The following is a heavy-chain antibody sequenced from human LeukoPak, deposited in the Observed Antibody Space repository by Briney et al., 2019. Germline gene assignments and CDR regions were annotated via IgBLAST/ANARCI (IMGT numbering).Heavy chain of an antibody. CDR1: GGTFSTYS. D-gene: IGHD3-22*01. V-gene: IGHV1-69*02. CDR2: ISPILGVN. J-gene: IGHJ2*01. CDR3: AAVYDGAAGYFDL. Sequence: ASVKVPCKASGGTFSTYSVTWVRQAPGHGLEWMGRISPILGVNYYALKFQGRLTISADKSMITAYMDLTNVTSEDTAVDYCAAVYDGAAGYFDLWGRGTLITVSS.